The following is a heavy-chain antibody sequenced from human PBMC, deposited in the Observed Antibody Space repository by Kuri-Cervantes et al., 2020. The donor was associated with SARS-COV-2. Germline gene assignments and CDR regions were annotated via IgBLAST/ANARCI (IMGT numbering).Heavy chain of an antibody. Sequence: LSCTVSGGSISSSNYYWGWIRQPPGKGLEWIGSIYYSGSTHYNPSLKSRVTISVDTSKNQFSLKLSSVTAADTAVYYCARGGFYDILTGYYPPFDYWGQGTLVTVSS. CDR3: ARGGFYDILTGYYPPFDY. J-gene: IGHJ4*02. CDR1: GGSISSSNYY. CDR2: IYYSGST. D-gene: IGHD3-9*01. V-gene: IGHV4-39*07.